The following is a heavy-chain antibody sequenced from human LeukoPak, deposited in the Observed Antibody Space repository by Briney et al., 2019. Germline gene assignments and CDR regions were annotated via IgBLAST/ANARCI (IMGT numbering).Heavy chain of an antibody. CDR3: AMGARYSNS. V-gene: IGHV4-59*01. Sequence: SETLSLTCTVAGGSISNYYWSWIRQPPGKGLEWIGYIYSSGSTTYNPSLKSRLTISVDTSKNQFSLRLTSVTAADTAVYYCAMGARYSNSWGQGTLVTVSS. CDR2: IYSSGST. CDR1: GGSISNYY. J-gene: IGHJ4*02. D-gene: IGHD1-26*01.